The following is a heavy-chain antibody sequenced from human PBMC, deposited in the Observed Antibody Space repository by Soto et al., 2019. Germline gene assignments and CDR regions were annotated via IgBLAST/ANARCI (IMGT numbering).Heavy chain of an antibody. CDR3: ARWMGPYGDYFDY. CDR1: GCTFSSYA. Sequence: QVQLVQSGAAVKKPGSSVKVSCKASGCTFSSYAISWVRQAPGQGLEWMGGIIPIFGTANYAQKFQGRVTITADESTSTAYMELSRLRSEATAVYYCARWMGPYGDYFDYWGQGTLVTVSS. J-gene: IGHJ4*02. D-gene: IGHD4-17*01. CDR2: IIPIFGTA. V-gene: IGHV1-69*01.